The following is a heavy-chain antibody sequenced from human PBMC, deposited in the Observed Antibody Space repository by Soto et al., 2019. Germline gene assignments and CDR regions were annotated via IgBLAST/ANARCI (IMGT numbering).Heavy chain of an antibody. CDR3: TAGLLRSGGMDV. V-gene: IGHV3-15*07. Sequence: EVQLVESGGGLVKPGGSLRLSCAASGFTFANAWMNWVRQTPGNGLEWVGRIKGKTTGGTTDYPTPVKGTFTISRDDSITTLYLHLNSLQTGDTAVYYCTAGLLRSGGMDVWGQGTTVTVSS. CDR1: GFTFANAW. J-gene: IGHJ6*02. D-gene: IGHD3-10*01. CDR2: IKGKTTGGTT.